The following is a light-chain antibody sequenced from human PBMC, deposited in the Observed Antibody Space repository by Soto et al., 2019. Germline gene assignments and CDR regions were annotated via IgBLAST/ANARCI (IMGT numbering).Light chain of an antibody. CDR2: DAS. J-gene: IGKJ4*01. V-gene: IGKV1-5*01. Sequence: DIQMTQSPSTLSAFVGDRVTITCRASQSVSSSLAWYQQKPGKAPKLLIYDASTLESGVPSRFSGSGYGTEFTLTINSLQPGDFATYYCQQYNTYPLTFGGGTKVEI. CDR3: QQYNTYPLT. CDR1: QSVSSS.